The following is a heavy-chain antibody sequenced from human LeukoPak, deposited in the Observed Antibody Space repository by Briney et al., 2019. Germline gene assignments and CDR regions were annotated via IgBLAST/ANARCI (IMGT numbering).Heavy chain of an antibody. CDR2: ISGNGDST. V-gene: IGHV3-23*01. Sequence: GGSLRLSCAASGLPFSNYAMSWVRQAPGKGLDWVSVISGNGDSTYYADSVKGRFTISRDNSKNTLYLQMNSLRAEDTAVYYCAKEPPCSECLYWYFDLWGRGTLVTVSS. CDR1: GLPFSNYA. J-gene: IGHJ2*01. D-gene: IGHD3-3*01. CDR3: AKEPPCSECLYWYFDL.